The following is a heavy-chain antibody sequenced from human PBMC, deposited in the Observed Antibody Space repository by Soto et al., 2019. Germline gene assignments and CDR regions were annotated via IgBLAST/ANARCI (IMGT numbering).Heavy chain of an antibody. CDR3: ARQMDYGGIDY. J-gene: IGHJ4*02. V-gene: IGHV4-39*01. CDR2: IYYSGST. D-gene: IGHD4-17*01. Sequence: SETLSLTCTVSVGSISTTGYYWGWIRQPPGKGLEWIGNIYYSGSTYYNPSLKSRLTISVDTSKNQFSLKLSSVTAADTAVYFCARQMDYGGIDYWGPGTLVTVSS. CDR1: VGSISTTGYY.